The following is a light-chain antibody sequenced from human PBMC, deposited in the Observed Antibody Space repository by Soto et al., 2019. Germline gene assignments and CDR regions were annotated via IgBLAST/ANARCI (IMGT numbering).Light chain of an antibody. J-gene: IGLJ1*01. V-gene: IGLV2-14*01. CDR3: SSFTSRFTLV. CDR2: EVT. CDR1: RSDVGAYNY. Sequence: QSALTRPASVSGSPGQSIAISCTGTRSDVGAYNYVSWYQQHPGKAPKLMISEVTNRPSGVSDRFSGSKSGNTASLTISGLQAEDEADYYCSSFTSRFTLVFGKGTKGTVL.